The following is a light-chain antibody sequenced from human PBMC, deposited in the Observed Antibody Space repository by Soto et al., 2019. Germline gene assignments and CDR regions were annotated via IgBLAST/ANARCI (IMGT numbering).Light chain of an antibody. J-gene: IGLJ1*01. CDR1: SSNIGANYA. CDR3: QSYESSLTGWV. CDR2: DYN. Sequence: QSVLTQPPSVSGAPGHRVTISCAGSSSNIGANYAVHWYQQLPGTAPKLLIYDYNKRPSGVPDRFSGSKSGTSASLAITGLQAEDEADYSCQSYESSLTGWVFGTGTKVTVL. V-gene: IGLV1-40*01.